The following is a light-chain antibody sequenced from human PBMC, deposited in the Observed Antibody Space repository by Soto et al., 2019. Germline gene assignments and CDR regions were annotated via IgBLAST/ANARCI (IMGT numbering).Light chain of an antibody. V-gene: IGLV1-40*01. CDR2: GDG. J-gene: IGLJ3*02. CDR1: SSNIGAGYN. Sequence: QSALTQPPSVSGAPGQRVTISCTGSSSNIGAGYNVHWYQQVPGTAPKLLIYGDGNRPSGVPDRFSGSESGTSAPLAITGLQAEDAADYYCQSYDSSLSGWLFGGGTKLTVL. CDR3: QSYDSSLSGWL.